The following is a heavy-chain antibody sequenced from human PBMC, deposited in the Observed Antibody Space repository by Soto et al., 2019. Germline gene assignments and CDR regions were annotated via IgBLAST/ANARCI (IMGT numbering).Heavy chain of an antibody. V-gene: IGHV5-51*01. Sequence: EVQLVQSGAEVKKPGESLQISCKGSGYSFTSYWIGWVRQMPGKGLEWMGIIYPGDSDTRYSPSFQGQVTISADKSISTAYLQWSSLKASDTAMYYCARHKSSFRIVLMNYYYYYYMDVWGKGTTVTVSS. D-gene: IGHD2-8*01. CDR2: IYPGDSDT. J-gene: IGHJ6*03. CDR1: GYSFTSYW. CDR3: ARHKSSFRIVLMNYYYYYYMDV.